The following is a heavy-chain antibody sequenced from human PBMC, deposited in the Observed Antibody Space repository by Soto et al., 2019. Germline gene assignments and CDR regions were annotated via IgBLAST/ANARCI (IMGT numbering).Heavy chain of an antibody. Sequence: VGSLRLSCAASGFTFSSYWMHWVGQVPGKGLVWVSRINSDGSSTAYADSVRGRFTISRDNAKNTLYLQMNSLRAEDTAVYYCARDIVVVVATSDYGMDVWGQGTTVTVSS. V-gene: IGHV3-74*01. CDR2: INSDGSST. J-gene: IGHJ6*02. CDR3: ARDIVVVVATSDYGMDV. CDR1: GFTFSSYW. D-gene: IGHD2-21*01.